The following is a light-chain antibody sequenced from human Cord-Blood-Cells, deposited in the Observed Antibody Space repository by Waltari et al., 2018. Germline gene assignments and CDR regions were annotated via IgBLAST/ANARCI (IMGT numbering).Light chain of an antibody. CDR2: DAS. J-gene: IGKJ4*01. CDR1: QSVSNY. CDR3: QQRSNWPLT. V-gene: IGKV3-11*01. Sequence: IVLTQSPATLSLSPGEITTPSCRASQSVSNYLAWYQKKPGQAPRLLIYDASNRATGIPARFSGSGSGTDFTLTISSLEPEDFAVYYCQQRSNWPLTFGGGTKVEIK.